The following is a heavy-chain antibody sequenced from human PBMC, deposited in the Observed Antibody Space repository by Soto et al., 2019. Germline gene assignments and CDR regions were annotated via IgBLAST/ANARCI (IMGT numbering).Heavy chain of an antibody. Sequence: EVQLVESGGGLVQPGRSLRLSCAASGFTFDDYAMHWVRQAPGEGLEWVSGISWNSGSIGYADSVKGRFTISRDNAKNSLYLQMNSLRAEDTALYYCAKALMSYSSGWSGDFDYWGQGTLVTVSS. V-gene: IGHV3-9*01. J-gene: IGHJ4*02. CDR3: AKALMSYSSGWSGDFDY. CDR1: GFTFDDYA. CDR2: ISWNSGSI. D-gene: IGHD6-19*01.